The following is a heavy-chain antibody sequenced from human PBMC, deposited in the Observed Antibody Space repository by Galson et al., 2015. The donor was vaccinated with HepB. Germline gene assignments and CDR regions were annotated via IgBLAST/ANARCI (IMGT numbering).Heavy chain of an antibody. CDR1: GDSVSSNSAT. V-gene: IGHV6-1*01. Sequence: CAISGDSVSSNSATWNWIRQSPSRGLEWLGRTYCRSNWYNDYAVSVKSRITINPDTSKNQFSLQLNSVTPEDTAVYYCARSVSRSGHSCDYWGRGTLVTVSS. J-gene: IGHJ2*01. CDR3: ARSVSRSGHSCDY. CDR2: TYCRSNWYN. D-gene: IGHD2-15*01.